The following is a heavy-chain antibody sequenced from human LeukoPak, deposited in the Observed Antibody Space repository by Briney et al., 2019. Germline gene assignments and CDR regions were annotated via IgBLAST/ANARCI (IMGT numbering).Heavy chain of an antibody. Sequence: PSETLSLTCTVSGGSISSGSYYWSWIRQPAGKGLEWIGYIYYSGSTYYNPSLKSRVTISVDTSKNQFSLKLSSVTAADTAVYYCARVPTYYYDSSGYYLDYWGQGTLVTVSS. CDR3: ARVPTYYYDSSGYYLDY. CDR1: GGSISSGSYY. D-gene: IGHD3-22*01. V-gene: IGHV4-30-4*08. J-gene: IGHJ4*02. CDR2: IYYSGST.